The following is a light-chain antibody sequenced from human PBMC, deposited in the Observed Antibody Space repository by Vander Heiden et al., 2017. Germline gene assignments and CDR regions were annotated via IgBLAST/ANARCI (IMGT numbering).Light chain of an antibody. V-gene: IGKV4-1*01. Sequence: IVMTQSPDSLAVSLGDRATINCKSCQSVLYSSDNKNYLAWYQQKPGQPPKLLIYWASTRESGVPDRFSGSGSGTDFTLTISSLQAEDVAVYYCQQDDSTPWTFGQGTKVEIK. CDR1: QSVLYSSDNKNY. CDR2: WAS. CDR3: QQDDSTPWT. J-gene: IGKJ1*01.